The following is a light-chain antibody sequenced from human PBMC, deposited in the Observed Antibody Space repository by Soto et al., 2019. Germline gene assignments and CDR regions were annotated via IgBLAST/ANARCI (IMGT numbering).Light chain of an antibody. CDR3: QQSYNTPLT. V-gene: IGKV1-39*01. J-gene: IGKJ4*02. CDR2: AAS. CDR1: QSISSY. Sequence: DIQMTQSPSSLSASVGDRVTITCRASQSISSYLNWYQQKPGKAPKLLIYAASSLQSGVPSRFSGSGSGTYFTLTISSLQPEDFATYYYQQSYNTPLTFGGGTKVEIK.